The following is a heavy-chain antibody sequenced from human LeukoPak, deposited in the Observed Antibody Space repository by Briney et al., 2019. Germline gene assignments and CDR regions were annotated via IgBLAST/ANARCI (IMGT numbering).Heavy chain of an antibody. D-gene: IGHD3-22*01. CDR2: ISSSSSTI. Sequence: GGSLRLSCAASGFTFSSYEMNWVRQAPGKGLEWVSYISSSSSTIYYADSVKGRFTISRDNAKNSLYLQMNSLRAEDTAVYYCARDPSDYDSSGYYDSAFDYWGQGTLVTVSS. J-gene: IGHJ4*02. CDR3: ARDPSDYDSSGYYDSAFDY. V-gene: IGHV3-48*01. CDR1: GFTFSSYE.